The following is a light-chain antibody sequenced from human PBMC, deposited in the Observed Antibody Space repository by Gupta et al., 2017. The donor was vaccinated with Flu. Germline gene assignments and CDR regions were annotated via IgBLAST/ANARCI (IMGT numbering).Light chain of an antibody. CDR1: QAISHY. CDR2: AAS. Sequence: QLTQSPSFLSASVGDRVTISCRASQAISHYVAWYPQKPGKAPKLLIYAASILQAGVASRFGGRGSGTEFTLTINSLQPEDFGTYYCQRDTFG. CDR3: QRDT. J-gene: IGKJ5*01. V-gene: IGKV1-9*01.